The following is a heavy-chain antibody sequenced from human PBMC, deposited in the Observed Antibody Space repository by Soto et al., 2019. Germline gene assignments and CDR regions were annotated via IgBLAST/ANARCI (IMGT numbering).Heavy chain of an antibody. CDR2: IYSGGST. V-gene: IGHV3-53*01. Sequence: EVQLVESGGGLIQPGGSLRLSCAASGFTVSSNYMSWVRQAPGKGLEWVSVIYSGGSTYYADSVKGRFTISRDNSKNTLYLQMNSLRAEDTAVYYCARVGRESSVYYYGMDVWGQGTTVTVSS. CDR3: ARVGRESSVYYYGMDV. CDR1: GFTVSSNY. D-gene: IGHD6-25*01. J-gene: IGHJ6*02.